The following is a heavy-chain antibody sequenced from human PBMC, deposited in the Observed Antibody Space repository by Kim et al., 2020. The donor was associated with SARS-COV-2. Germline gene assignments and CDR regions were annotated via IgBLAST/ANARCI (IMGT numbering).Heavy chain of an antibody. D-gene: IGHD1-20*01. V-gene: IGHV3-11*05. J-gene: IGHJ4*01. Sequence: GGSLRLYCADSGFTFSDYDMSWIRQAPGKGLEWVAYISSSSSNTNYAESVKGRFTISRDNAKTPLYLQMNSLRAEDTAVYYCASDMGLIGTPDDDYWGHGTLVTASP. CDR1: GFTFSDYD. CDR3: ASDMGLIGTPDDDY. CDR2: ISSSSSNT.